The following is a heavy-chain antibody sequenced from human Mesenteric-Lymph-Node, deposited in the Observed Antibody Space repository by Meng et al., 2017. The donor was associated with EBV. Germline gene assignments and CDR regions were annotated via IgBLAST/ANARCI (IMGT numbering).Heavy chain of an antibody. CDR2: INHSGSA. CDR1: GGSISSSNW. V-gene: IGHV4-4*02. CDR3: ARGVQVAWRFDP. J-gene: IGHJ5*02. Sequence: LQESGPGLVKPSGPLSLSCDVSGGSISSSNWWSWVRQPPGRGLEWIGEINHSGSANYNPSLKSRVTISIDTSKNQFSLRLNSVTAADTAVYYCARGVQVAWRFDPWGQGTLVTVSS. D-gene: IGHD2-15*01.